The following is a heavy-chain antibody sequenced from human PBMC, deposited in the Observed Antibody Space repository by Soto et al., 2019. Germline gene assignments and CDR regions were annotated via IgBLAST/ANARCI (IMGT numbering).Heavy chain of an antibody. CDR1: EFTFSSYW. J-gene: IGHJ6*02. CDR2: LNEDGSFT. Sequence: GGSLRLSCVASEFTFSSYWMHWVRQVPGKGLVWVSRLNEDGSFTSYADSVKGRFSIFRDNAKKTLYLQMNSLSAEDSAVYYCARDLSGQADVWGQGTTVTVSS. V-gene: IGHV3-74*03. D-gene: IGHD3-10*01. CDR3: ARDLSGQADV.